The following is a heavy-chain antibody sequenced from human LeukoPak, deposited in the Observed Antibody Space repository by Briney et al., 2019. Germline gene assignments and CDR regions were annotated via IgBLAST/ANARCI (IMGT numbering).Heavy chain of an antibody. CDR3: ARDQWLAPQGHFDY. CDR1: GYTFTSYG. V-gene: IGHV1-18*01. J-gene: IGHJ4*02. D-gene: IGHD6-19*01. Sequence: GASVKVSCKASGYTFTSYGIGWARQAPGQGLEWMGWISAYNHDTSYAQKFQGRVTMTTDTSTSTAYMELRSLRSDDTALYYCARDQWLAPQGHFDYWGQGTLVTVSS. CDR2: ISAYNHDT.